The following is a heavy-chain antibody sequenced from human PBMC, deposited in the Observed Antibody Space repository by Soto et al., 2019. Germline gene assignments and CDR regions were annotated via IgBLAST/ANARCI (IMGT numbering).Heavy chain of an antibody. CDR1: GYTLTELS. D-gene: IGHD2-8*01. CDR2: FDPEDGET. CDR3: ATGLGYCTNGVCYSATFDI. J-gene: IGHJ3*02. V-gene: IGHV1-24*01. Sequence: ASVKVSCKVSGYTLTELSMHWVRQAPGKGLEWMGGFDPEDGETIYAQKFQGRVTMTEDTSTDTAYMELSSLRSEDTAVYYCATGLGYCTNGVCYSATFDIWGQGTMVTVSS.